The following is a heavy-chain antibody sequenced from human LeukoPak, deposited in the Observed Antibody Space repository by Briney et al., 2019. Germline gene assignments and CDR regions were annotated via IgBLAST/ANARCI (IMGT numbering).Heavy chain of an antibody. Sequence: PGGSLRLSCAASGFTFGHYWMTWVRQGPGKGLEWVSGINWNGGSTGYADSVKGRFTISRDNAKNSLYLQMNSLRAEDTALYYCARGSSSWTPWGQGTLVTVSS. J-gene: IGHJ5*02. CDR1: GFTFGHYW. D-gene: IGHD6-13*01. V-gene: IGHV3-20*04. CDR3: ARGSSSWTP. CDR2: INWNGGST.